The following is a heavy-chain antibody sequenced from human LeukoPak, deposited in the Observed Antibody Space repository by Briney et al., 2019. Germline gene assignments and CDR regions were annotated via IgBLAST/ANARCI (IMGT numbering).Heavy chain of an antibody. Sequence: GRSLRLFCAASGFTFSSYGMHWVREAPGKGLEGVADISYDGSNKYYAESVKGRFTISRDNSKNTLYLQMNSLRAEDTAVFYCAKDGLERSGRWFDYGMDVRGQGTTVTVSS. CDR1: GFTFSSYG. J-gene: IGHJ6*02. CDR2: ISYDGSNK. CDR3: AKDGLERSGRWFDYGMDV. D-gene: IGHD6-25*01. V-gene: IGHV3-30*18.